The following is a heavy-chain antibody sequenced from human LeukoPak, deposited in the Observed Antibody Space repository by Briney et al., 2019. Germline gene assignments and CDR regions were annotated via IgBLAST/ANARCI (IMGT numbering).Heavy chain of an antibody. Sequence: GGSLRLSCTASGFTFSTYAMSWFRQAPGKGLEWVSAIGSSGDRPYYADSVKGRFTISRDNAKNSLYLQMNSLRAEDTAVYYCARRLRRNYFDYWGQGTLVTVSS. D-gene: IGHD4-17*01. CDR2: IGSSGDRP. CDR1: GFTFSTYA. CDR3: ARRLRRNYFDY. J-gene: IGHJ4*02. V-gene: IGHV3-23*01.